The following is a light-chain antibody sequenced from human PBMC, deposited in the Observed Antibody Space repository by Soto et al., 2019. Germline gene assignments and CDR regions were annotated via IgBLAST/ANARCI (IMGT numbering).Light chain of an antibody. CDR2: GNT. CDR3: QSYDGSLSGFV. CDR1: SSNIGAGYD. Sequence: QSVLTQPRSVSGAPGQRVTVSCTGSSSNIGAGYDVHWYRQLPGTAPKVLIYGNTNRPSGVPDRFSGSKSGTSASLAITGLQAEDEADYYCQSYDGSLSGFVFGTGTKVTVL. V-gene: IGLV1-40*01. J-gene: IGLJ1*01.